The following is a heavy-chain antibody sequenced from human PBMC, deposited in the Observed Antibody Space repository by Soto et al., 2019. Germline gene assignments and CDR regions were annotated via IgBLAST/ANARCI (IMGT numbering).Heavy chain of an antibody. V-gene: IGHV3-23*01. CDR1: GFTFSSYA. CDR2: IXGXGGXT. J-gene: IGHJ4*02. Sequence: EVQLLESGGGLVQPGGSLRLSCAASGFTFSSYAMSWVRQAPGKGLXXXXXIXGXGGXTYYADSVKGRFTISRDNSKNTLYLQMNSLRAEDTAVYYCAKDRSSSWYVPIFGYWGQGTLVTVSS. D-gene: IGHD6-13*01. CDR3: AKDRSSSWYVPIFGY.